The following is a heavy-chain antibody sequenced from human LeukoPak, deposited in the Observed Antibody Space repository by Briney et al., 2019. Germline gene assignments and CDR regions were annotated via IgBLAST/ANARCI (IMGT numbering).Heavy chain of an antibody. CDR2: ISAYNGNT. CDR1: GYTFTSYG. D-gene: IGHD6-19*01. J-gene: IGHJ4*02. CDR3: ARDNWYSSGWSFDY. Sequence: ASVKVSCTASGYTFTSYGISWVRQAPGQGLEWMGWISAYNGNTNYAQKLQGRVTMTTDTSTSTAYMELRSLRSDDTAVYYCARDNWYSSGWSFDYWGQGTLVTVSS. V-gene: IGHV1-18*01.